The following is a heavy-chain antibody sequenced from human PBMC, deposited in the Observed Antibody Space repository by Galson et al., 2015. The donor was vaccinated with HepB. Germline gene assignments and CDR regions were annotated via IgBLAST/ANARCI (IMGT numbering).Heavy chain of an antibody. D-gene: IGHD2-15*01. CDR3: ARGPSDVGSVNANWFDP. Sequence: SLRLSCAASGFTFSSYVIHWVRQAPGKRLEWVAVVSYGGNNRYYADSVKGRFTISRDNSGNTVYLQMNSLRAEDTAVYYCARGPSDVGSVNANWFDPWGQGTLVTVSS. J-gene: IGHJ5*02. V-gene: IGHV3-30-3*01. CDR2: VSYGGNNR. CDR1: GFTFSSYV.